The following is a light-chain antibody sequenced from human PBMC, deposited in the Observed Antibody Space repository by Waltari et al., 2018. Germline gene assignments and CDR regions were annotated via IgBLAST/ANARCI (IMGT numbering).Light chain of an antibody. CDR2: DAS. Sequence: EIVLTQSPATLSLSPGERATLSCRARQSVSSYLAWYQQKPGQAPRLLIYDASNRATGIPARFSGSGSGTDFTLTISSLEPEDFAVYYCQQRSHWRTFGQGTKVEIK. V-gene: IGKV3-11*01. CDR1: QSVSSY. J-gene: IGKJ1*01. CDR3: QQRSHWRT.